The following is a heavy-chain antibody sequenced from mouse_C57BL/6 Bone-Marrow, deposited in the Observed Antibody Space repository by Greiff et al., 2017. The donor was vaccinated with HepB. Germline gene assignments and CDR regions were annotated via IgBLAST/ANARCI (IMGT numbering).Heavy chain of an antibody. J-gene: IGHJ4*01. CDR2: INYDGSST. Sequence: EVKLVESEGGLVQPGSSMKLSCTASGFTFSDYYMAWVRQVPEKGLEWVANINYDGSSTYYLDSLKSRFIISRDNAKNILYLQMSSLKSEDTATYYCARALTVVDAMDYWGQGTSVTVSS. V-gene: IGHV5-16*01. CDR1: GFTFSDYY. CDR3: ARALTVVDAMDY. D-gene: IGHD1-1*01.